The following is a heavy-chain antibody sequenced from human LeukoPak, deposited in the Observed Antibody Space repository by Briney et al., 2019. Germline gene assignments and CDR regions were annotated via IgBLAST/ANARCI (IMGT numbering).Heavy chain of an antibody. D-gene: IGHD6-19*01. CDR3: ASGGRGYSGGWYLDWFDP. Sequence: SVKVSCKASGGTFSSYAISWVRQAPGQGLEWMGRIIPILGIANYAQKFQGRVTITADKSTSTAYMELSSLRSEDTAVYYCASGGRGYSGGWYLDWFDPWGQGTLVTVSS. CDR1: GGTFSSYA. V-gene: IGHV1-69*04. J-gene: IGHJ5*02. CDR2: IIPILGIA.